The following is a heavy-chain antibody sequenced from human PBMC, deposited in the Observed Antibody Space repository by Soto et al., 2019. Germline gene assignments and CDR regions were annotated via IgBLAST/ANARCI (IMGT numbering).Heavy chain of an antibody. CDR1: GFTFSSYA. V-gene: IGHV3-23*01. CDR3: AKYPEYSVYDATYFDY. J-gene: IGHJ4*02. CDR2: ISGSGGST. D-gene: IGHD5-12*01. Sequence: EVQLLESGGGLVQPGGSLRLSCAASGFTFSSYAMSWVRQAPGKGLEWVSAISGSGGSTYYADSVKGRFTISRDNSKNTLYLQMNSLKAEDTAVYYCAKYPEYSVYDATYFDYWGQGTLVTVSS.